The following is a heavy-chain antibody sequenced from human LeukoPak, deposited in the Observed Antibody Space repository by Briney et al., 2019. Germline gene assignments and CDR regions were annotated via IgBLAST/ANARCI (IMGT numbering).Heavy chain of an antibody. CDR1: GFTFSTYS. V-gene: IGHV3-21*01. CDR3: ARDSPLSFDI. Sequence: TGGSLRLSCAASGFTFSTYSMNWVRQAPGKGLEWVSSISSSSGFIYYADSVKGRFTISRDNAKNSVYLQMNSLRAEDTAVYYCARDSPLSFDIWGQGTMVTVSS. CDR2: ISSSSGFI. J-gene: IGHJ3*02.